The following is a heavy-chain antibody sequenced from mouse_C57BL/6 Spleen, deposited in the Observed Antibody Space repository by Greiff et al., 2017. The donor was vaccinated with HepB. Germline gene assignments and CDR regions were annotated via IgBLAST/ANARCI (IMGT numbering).Heavy chain of an antibody. Sequence: QVLLKESGAELARPGASVKLSCKASGYTFTSYGISWVKQRTGQGLEWIGEIYPRSGNTYYNEKFKGKSTMTADKSSSTAYMELRSLTSEDSAVYFCARAGGNFLVDYWGQGTSVTVSS. CDR1: GYTFTSYG. J-gene: IGHJ4*01. CDR2: IYPRSGNT. V-gene: IGHV1-81*01. CDR3: ARAGGNFLVDY.